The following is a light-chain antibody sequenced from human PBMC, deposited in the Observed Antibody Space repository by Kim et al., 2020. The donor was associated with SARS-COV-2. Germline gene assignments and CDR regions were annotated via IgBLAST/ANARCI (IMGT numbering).Light chain of an antibody. CDR1: SSNIGNNF. CDR2: DNN. J-gene: IGLJ3*02. CDR3: GTWDSSLSARV. V-gene: IGLV1-51*01. Sequence: QSVLTQPPSVSAAPGQQVTISCSGSSSNIGNNFVSWYQKLPGAAPTLLIYDNNKRPSGIPDRFSGSKSGTSATLGITGLQTGDEADYYCGTWDSSLSARVFGGGTQLTVL.